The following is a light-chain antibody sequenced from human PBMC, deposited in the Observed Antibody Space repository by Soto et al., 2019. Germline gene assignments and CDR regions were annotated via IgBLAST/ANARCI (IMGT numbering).Light chain of an antibody. CDR1: SLHSSYA. CDR3: QTWGTGIHV. J-gene: IGLJ1*01. Sequence: QLVLTQSPSASASLGASVKLTCTLSSLHSSYAIAWHQQQPEKGPRYLMKLNSDGSHSKGDGIPDRLSGSSSGAERYLIISSLQSEDEADYYCQTWGTGIHVFGTGTKVTVL. CDR2: LNSDGSH. V-gene: IGLV4-69*01.